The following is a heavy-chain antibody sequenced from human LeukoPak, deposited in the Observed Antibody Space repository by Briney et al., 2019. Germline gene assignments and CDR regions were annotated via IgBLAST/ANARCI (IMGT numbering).Heavy chain of an antibody. CDR3: ARSGKWNYYYYGMDV. V-gene: IGHV3-48*03. CDR1: GFTFSSYE. J-gene: IGHJ6*02. D-gene: IGHD1-14*01. Sequence: GGSLRLSCAASGFTFSSYEMNWVRQAPGKGLEWDSYISRSGNTIYYADSVKGRFTISRDNAKNSLYLQMNSLRAEDTAVYYCARSGKWNYYYYGMDVWGQGTTVTVSS. CDR2: ISRSGNTI.